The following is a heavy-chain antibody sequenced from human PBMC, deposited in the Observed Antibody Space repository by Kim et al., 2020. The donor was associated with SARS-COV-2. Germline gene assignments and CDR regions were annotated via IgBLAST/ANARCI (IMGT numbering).Heavy chain of an antibody. V-gene: IGHV4-59*01. Sequence: SETLSLTCTVSSYSFSAYYSSWIRHLPGKGLEWIGYIFYGGDTYYNPSPKSRVTISWDTSRNRSSVDLTSGTEADTPVFYCATSDVRARWHHFYYCGLG. CDR1: SYSFSAYY. CDR2: IFYGGDT. CDR3: ATSDVRARWHHFYY. D-gene: IGHD2-15*01. J-gene: IGHJ4*02.